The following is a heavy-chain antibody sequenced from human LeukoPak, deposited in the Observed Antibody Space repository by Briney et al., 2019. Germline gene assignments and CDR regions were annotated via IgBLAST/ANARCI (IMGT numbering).Heavy chain of an antibody. V-gene: IGHV3-23*01. CDR3: ASVWGSYRYHPLDY. CDR2: ISGSGGST. J-gene: IGHJ4*02. CDR1: GFTFSSYA. Sequence: PGGSLRLSCAASGFTFSSYAMSWVRQALGKGLEWVSAISGSGGSTYYADSVKGRFTISRDNSKNTLYLQMNSLRAEDTAVYYCASVWGSYRYHPLDYWGQGTLVTVSS. D-gene: IGHD3-16*02.